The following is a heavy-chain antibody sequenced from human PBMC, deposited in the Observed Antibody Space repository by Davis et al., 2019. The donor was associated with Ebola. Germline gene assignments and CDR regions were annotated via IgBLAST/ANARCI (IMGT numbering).Heavy chain of an antibody. CDR3: TKGDRDYSSSPFDY. D-gene: IGHD3-22*01. Sequence: PGGSLRLSCAASPFSFSRSGMHWVRQAPGKGLEWVAVISYDGSNKYYADSVKGRFTISRDNSKNTLYLQMNSLRAEDTALYSCTKGDRDYSSSPFDYWGQGTLVTVSS. CDR1: PFSFSRSG. J-gene: IGHJ4*02. V-gene: IGHV3-30*18. CDR2: ISYDGSNK.